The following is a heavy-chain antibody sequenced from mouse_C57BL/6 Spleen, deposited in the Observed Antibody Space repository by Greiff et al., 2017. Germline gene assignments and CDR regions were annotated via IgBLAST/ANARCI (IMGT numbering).Heavy chain of an antibody. CDR3: ARITTVEGPFDY. D-gene: IGHD1-1*01. Sequence: EVKLVESEGGLVQPGSSMKLSCTASGFTFSDYYMAWVRQVPEKGLEWVANINYDGSSTYYLDSLKSRFIISRDNAKNILYLQMSSLKSEDTATYYCARITTVEGPFDYWGQGTTLTVSS. CDR1: GFTFSDYY. J-gene: IGHJ2*01. V-gene: IGHV5-16*01. CDR2: INYDGSST.